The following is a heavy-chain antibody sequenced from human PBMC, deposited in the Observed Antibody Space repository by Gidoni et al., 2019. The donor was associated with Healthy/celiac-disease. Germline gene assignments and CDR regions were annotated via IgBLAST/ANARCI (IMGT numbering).Heavy chain of an antibody. D-gene: IGHD3-22*01. Sequence: EVQLVESGGGLVQPGRSLRLSCAASGFTFDAYAMHWVRQAPGKGLEWVSGISWNSGSIGYADSVKGRFTISRDNAKNSLYLQMNSLRAEDTALYYCAKDSLDYYDSSGYYSEFDYWGQGTLVTVSS. CDR2: ISWNSGSI. CDR3: AKDSLDYYDSSGYYSEFDY. V-gene: IGHV3-9*01. J-gene: IGHJ4*02. CDR1: GFTFDAYA.